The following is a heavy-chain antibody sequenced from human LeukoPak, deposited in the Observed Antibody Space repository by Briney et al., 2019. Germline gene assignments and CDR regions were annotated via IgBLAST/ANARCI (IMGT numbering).Heavy chain of an antibody. CDR3: ATLGYSGYDFSD. Sequence: SETLSLTCAVYGGSFSGYYWSWIRQPPGKGLEWIGEINHSGSTNYNPSLKSRVTISVDTSKNQFSLKLSSVTAADTAVYYCATLGYSGYDFSDWGQGTLVTVSS. D-gene: IGHD5-12*01. V-gene: IGHV4-34*01. CDR1: GGSFSGYY. CDR2: INHSGST. J-gene: IGHJ1*01.